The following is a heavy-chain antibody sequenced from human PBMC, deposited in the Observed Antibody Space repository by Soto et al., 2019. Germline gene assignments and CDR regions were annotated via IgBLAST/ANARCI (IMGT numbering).Heavy chain of an antibody. V-gene: IGHV3-21*01. CDR3: ARDSTTVVTPGLYGMDV. CDR2: ISSSSSYI. D-gene: IGHD4-17*01. J-gene: IGHJ6*02. CDR1: GFTFSSYS. Sequence: GGSLRLSCAASGFTFSSYSMNWVRQAPGKGLEWVSSISSSSSYIYYADSVKGRFTISRDNAKNSLCLQMNSLRAEDTAVYYCARDSTTVVTPGLYGMDVWGQGTTVTVSS.